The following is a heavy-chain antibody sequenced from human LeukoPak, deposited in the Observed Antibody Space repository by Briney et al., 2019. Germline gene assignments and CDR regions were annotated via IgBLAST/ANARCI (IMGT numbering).Heavy chain of an antibody. CDR1: GFTFGSYG. D-gene: IGHD4-11*01. J-gene: IGHJ4*02. V-gene: IGHV3-30*02. CDR2: IRYDGSNK. Sequence: PGGSLRLSCAASGFTFGSYGMHWVRQAPGKGLEWVAFIRYDGSNKYYADSVKGRFTISRDNSKNTLYLQMNNLRAEDTAVYYCAGSYSNYYALGYWGQGTLLTVSS. CDR3: AGSYSNYYALGY.